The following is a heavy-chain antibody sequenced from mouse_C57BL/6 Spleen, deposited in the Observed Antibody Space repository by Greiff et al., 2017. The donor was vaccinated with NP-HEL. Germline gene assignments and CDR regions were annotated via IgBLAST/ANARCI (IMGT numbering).Heavy chain of an antibody. CDR1: GYTFTSYW. CDR2: IDPSDSET. Sequence: VQLQQPGAELVRPGSSVKLSCKASGYTFTSYWMHWVKQRPIQGLEWIGNIDPSDSETHYNQKFKDKATLTVDKSSSTAYMQLSSLTSEDSAVYYWASPYGSSSGWYYDVWGTGTTVTVSS. CDR3: ASPYGSSSGWYYDV. J-gene: IGHJ1*03. D-gene: IGHD1-1*01. V-gene: IGHV1-52*01.